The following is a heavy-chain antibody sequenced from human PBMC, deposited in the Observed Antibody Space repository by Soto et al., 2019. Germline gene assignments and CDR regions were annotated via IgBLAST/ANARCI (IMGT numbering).Heavy chain of an antibody. CDR1: GGSISSSPYY. D-gene: IGHD1-20*01. V-gene: IGHV4-39*01. CDR2: IYYSGSA. CDR3: ARHIRALFDY. Sequence: PSETLSLTCTVSGGSISSSPYYRGWLRQPPGKGLEWIGSIYYSGSAYYNPSLKSRVTISVDTSKNQFSVKLSSVTAPDTAVYYCARHIRALFDYWGHGTLVPVSS. J-gene: IGHJ4*01.